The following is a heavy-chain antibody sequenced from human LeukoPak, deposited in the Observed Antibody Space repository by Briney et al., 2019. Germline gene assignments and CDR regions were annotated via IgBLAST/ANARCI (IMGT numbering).Heavy chain of an antibody. CDR2: ISSSSAYI. D-gene: IGHD5-18*01. CDR3: ARFRRDDCSYGYRDASDI. V-gene: IGHV3-21*01. J-gene: IGHJ3*02. Sequence: PGGSLRLSCAASGFTFSSYSMNWVRQAPGKGLEWVSSISSSSAYIYYADSVKGRFTISRDNAKNSLFLQMNSLRAEDTAVYYCARFRRDDCSYGYRDASDIWGQGTMVTVSS. CDR1: GFTFSSYS.